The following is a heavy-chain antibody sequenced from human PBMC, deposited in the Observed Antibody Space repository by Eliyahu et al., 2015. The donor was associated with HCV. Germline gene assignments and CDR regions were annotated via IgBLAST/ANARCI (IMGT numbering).Heavy chain of an antibody. Sequence: EVQLLESGGGLVQPGGSLRLSCAASGFTFSSYAMSWVRQAPGKGLEWVSAISGSGGSTYYADSVKGRFTISRDNSKNTLYLQMNSLRAEDTAVYYCAKDPARGSYYSGDYFDYWGQGTLVTVSS. J-gene: IGHJ4*02. CDR3: AKDPARGSYYSGDYFDY. CDR1: GFTFSSYA. V-gene: IGHV3-23*01. D-gene: IGHD1-26*01. CDR2: ISGSGGST.